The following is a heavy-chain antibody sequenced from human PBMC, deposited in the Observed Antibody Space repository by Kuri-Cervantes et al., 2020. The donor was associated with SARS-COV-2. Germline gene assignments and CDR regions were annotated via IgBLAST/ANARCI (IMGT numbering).Heavy chain of an antibody. V-gene: IGHV4-34*01. CDR1: GGSFSGYY. J-gene: IGHJ4*02. CDR2: INHSGST. CDR3: ARLLVPYYYDSSGYYFDY. D-gene: IGHD3-22*01. Sequence: SETLSLTCAVYGGSFSGYYWSWIRQPPGKGLEWIGEINHSGSTNYNPSLKSRVTISVDTSKNQFSLKLSSVTAADTAVYYCARLLVPYYYDSSGYYFDYWGQGTLVTVSS.